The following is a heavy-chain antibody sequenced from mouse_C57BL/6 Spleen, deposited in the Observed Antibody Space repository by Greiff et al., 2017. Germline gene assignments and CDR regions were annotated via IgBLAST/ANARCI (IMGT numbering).Heavy chain of an antibody. V-gene: IGHV3-6*01. CDR2: ISYDGSN. CDR1: GYSITSGYY. J-gene: IGHJ3*01. Sequence: DVKLQESGPGLVKPSQSLSLTCSVTGYSITSGYYWNWIRQFPGNKLEWMGYISYDGSNNYNPSLKNRISITRDTSKNQFFLKLNSVTTEDTATYYCAREGDRAWFAYWGQGTLVTVSA. CDR3: AREGDRAWFAY.